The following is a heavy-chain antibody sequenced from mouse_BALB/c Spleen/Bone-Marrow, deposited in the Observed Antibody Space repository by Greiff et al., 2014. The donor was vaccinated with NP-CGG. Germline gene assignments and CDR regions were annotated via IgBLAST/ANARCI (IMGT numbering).Heavy chain of an antibody. CDR1: GYTFSDYW. J-gene: IGHJ4*01. CDR2: ILPGGGST. CDR3: AKGGHVMDY. V-gene: IGHV1-9*01. Sequence: VKLVESGAELMKPGASVMISCKATGYTFSDYWIEWVKQRPGHGLEWIGDILPGGGSTNYNENFKGKATFTADTSSNTAYMQLSSLTSEDSAVYYCAKGGHVMDYWGQGTSVTVSS. D-gene: IGHD1-1*02.